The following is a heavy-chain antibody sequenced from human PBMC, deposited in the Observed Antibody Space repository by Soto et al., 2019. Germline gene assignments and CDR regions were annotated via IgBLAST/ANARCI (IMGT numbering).Heavy chain of an antibody. D-gene: IGHD2-15*01. Sequence: EVQLVESGGGLVQPGGSLRLSCAASEFTVSSNYMSWVRQAPGKGLEWVSVIYSGGSTYYADSVKGRFTISRDNSKNTLYLQMNSLRAEDTAVYYCARDERDGYCSGGSCGYYYYMDVWGKGTTVTVSS. J-gene: IGHJ6*03. CDR2: IYSGGST. CDR3: ARDERDGYCSGGSCGYYYYMDV. V-gene: IGHV3-66*01. CDR1: EFTVSSNY.